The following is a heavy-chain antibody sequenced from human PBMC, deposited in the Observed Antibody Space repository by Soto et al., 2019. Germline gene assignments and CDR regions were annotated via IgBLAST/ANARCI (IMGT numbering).Heavy chain of an antibody. D-gene: IGHD3-10*01. CDR2: INPDRRST. CDR1: GFTFNSYW. Sequence: EVQLVESGGGLVQPGGSLRLSCAASGFTFNSYWMHWVRQAPGKGLVWVSRINPDRRSTNYADSVKGRFTISRDNAKNTLYLQMNSLSAEDTAVYHCARGGLQGSGNHYNDNWGQGTLVTVSS. CDR3: ARGGLQGSGNHYNDN. J-gene: IGHJ4*02. V-gene: IGHV3-74*01.